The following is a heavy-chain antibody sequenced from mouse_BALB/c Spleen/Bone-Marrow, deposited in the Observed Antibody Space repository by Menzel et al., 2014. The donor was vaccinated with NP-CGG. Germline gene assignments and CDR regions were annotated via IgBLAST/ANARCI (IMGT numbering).Heavy chain of an antibody. CDR1: GYTFTTYT. V-gene: IGHV1-4*01. Sequence: VQLVESGAELARPGASVKLSCRSSGYTFTTYTMHWVKQRPGQGLEWIGYINPSSGNTYYNQKFKNKATMTADKSTIADYLHLSSLTSEDSAFYYCARFYGNYDDIDYWGQGTSVTVSS. D-gene: IGHD2-1*01. J-gene: IGHJ4*01. CDR2: INPSSGNT. CDR3: ARFYGNYDDIDY.